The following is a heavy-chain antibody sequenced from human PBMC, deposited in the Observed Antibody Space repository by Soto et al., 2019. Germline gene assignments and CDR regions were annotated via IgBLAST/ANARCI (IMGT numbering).Heavy chain of an antibody. Sequence: AETLSLTCAVSGGSFTSNNWRTWVRQPPGQGLEWIGEIYRTGSTNYNPSLKSRVTISLDKSENQFSLKVTSLTAADTAVYYCASRDPGTSVDYWGQGTLVTVSS. J-gene: IGHJ4*02. CDR2: IYRTGST. V-gene: IGHV4-4*02. CDR3: ASRDPGTSVDY. D-gene: IGHD1-7*01. CDR1: GGSFTSNNW.